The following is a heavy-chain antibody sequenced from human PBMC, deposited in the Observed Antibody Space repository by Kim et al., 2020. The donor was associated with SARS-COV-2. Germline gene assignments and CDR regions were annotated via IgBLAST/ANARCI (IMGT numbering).Heavy chain of an antibody. CDR3: ARGQPLAY. D-gene: IGHD2-2*01. CDR2: ISYSGNS. J-gene: IGHJ4*02. CDR1: GGTIRSGGKF. V-gene: IGHV4-31*03. Sequence: SETLSLTCSVSGGTIRSGGKFWTWIRQYPAKGLEWLGYISYSGNSHSSPSLRSRVSISLQTSENQFSLELTSVTASDTAVYFCARGQPLAYWGQGILVTVSS.